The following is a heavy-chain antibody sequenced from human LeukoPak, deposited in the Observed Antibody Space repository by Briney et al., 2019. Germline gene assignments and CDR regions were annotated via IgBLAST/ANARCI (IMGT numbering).Heavy chain of an antibody. CDR2: INHSGST. D-gene: IGHD4-17*01. CDR1: GGSISGYY. J-gene: IGHJ4*02. V-gene: IGHV4-34*01. Sequence: SETLSLTCTVSGGSISGYYWSWIRQPPGKGLEWIGEINHSGSTNYNPSLKSRVTISVDTSKNQFSLKLSSVTAADTAVYYCARARSGDYALAVFDYWGQGTLVTVSS. CDR3: ARARSGDYALAVFDY.